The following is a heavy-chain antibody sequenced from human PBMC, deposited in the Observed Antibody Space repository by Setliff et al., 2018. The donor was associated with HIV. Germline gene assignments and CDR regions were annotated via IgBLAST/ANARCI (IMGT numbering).Heavy chain of an antibody. Sequence: PSETLSLTCTVSGASINSNFYYWSWLRQPPGKGLEWIGSIYNSGSAYYSPSLKSRVTISVDTSKNQFSLKMSSLTAADTAVYYCARQGGITGNTDAFDIWGQGTMVTVSS. CDR1: GASINSNFYY. D-gene: IGHD1-7*01. CDR2: IYNSGSA. CDR3: ARQGGITGNTDAFDI. V-gene: IGHV4-39*01. J-gene: IGHJ3*02.